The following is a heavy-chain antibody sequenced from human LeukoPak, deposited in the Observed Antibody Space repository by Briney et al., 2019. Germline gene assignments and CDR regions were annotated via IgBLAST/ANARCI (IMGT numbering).Heavy chain of an antibody. CDR3: ARVGYCSGGSCYTGALDY. CDR1: GGSISSYY. J-gene: IGHJ4*02. Sequence: SETLSLTCTVSGGSISSYYWSWIRQPAGKGLEWIGRIYTSGSTNYNPSLKSRVTISVDTSKNQFSLKLSSVTAADTAVYYCARVGYCSGGSCYTGALDYWGQGTLVTVSS. D-gene: IGHD2-15*01. CDR2: IYTSGST. V-gene: IGHV4-4*07.